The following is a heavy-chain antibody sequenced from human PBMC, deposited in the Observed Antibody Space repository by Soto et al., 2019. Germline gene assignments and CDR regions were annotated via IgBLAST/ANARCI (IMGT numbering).Heavy chain of an antibody. Sequence: GGSLRLSCAASGFTLSVYAMDWVRQAPGKGLEYVSGISSNGVGTYYANSVQGRFTISRDNSKNTVYLQMGSLRPEDMAVYYCARRARPDFYYMDVWGKGTTVTVSS. CDR2: ISSNGVGT. D-gene: IGHD6-6*01. CDR1: GFTLSVYA. J-gene: IGHJ6*03. CDR3: ARRARPDFYYMDV. V-gene: IGHV3-64*01.